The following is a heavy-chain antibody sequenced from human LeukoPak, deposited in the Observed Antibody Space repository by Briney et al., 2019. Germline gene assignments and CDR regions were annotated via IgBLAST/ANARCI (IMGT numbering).Heavy chain of an antibody. CDR3: ARSLPNWGRFDC. J-gene: IGHJ4*02. D-gene: IGHD7-27*01. CDR2: IYYSGST. V-gene: IGHV4-30-4*01. CDR1: GASISSGNYY. Sequence: SSETLSLTCTVSGASISSGNYYWSWIRQPPGKGLEWIGYIYYSGSTYYNPSLKSRVTISVDTSKSQFSLKLSSVTAADAAVYYCARSLPNWGRFDCGGQGTLVTVSP.